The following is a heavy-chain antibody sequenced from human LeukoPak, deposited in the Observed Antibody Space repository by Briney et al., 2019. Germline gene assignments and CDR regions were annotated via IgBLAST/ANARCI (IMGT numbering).Heavy chain of an antibody. D-gene: IGHD3-16*02. V-gene: IGHV6-1*01. CDR1: GDSVSSNSAA. Sequence: SQTLSLTCAISGDSVSSNSAAWNWIRQSPSRGLEWLGRTYYRSKWYNDYAVSVKSRITINPDTSKNQFSLQLNSVTPEDTAVYYCARAYDYVWGSYRPNYFDYWGQGTLVTVSS. CDR2: TYYRSKWYN. J-gene: IGHJ4*02. CDR3: ARAYDYVWGSYRPNYFDY.